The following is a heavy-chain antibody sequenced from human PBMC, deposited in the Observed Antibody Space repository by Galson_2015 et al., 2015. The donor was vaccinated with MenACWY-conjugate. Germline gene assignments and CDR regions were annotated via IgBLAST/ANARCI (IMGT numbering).Heavy chain of an antibody. D-gene: IGHD2-2*01. V-gene: IGHV2-5*08. CDR1: GVSFTSYY. CDR2: IYWDDDK. Sequence: TLSLTCSVSGVSFTSYYWTWIRQSPGKGLEWLALIYWDDDKRYRPSLRSRLTVTKDTSKNRVVLTMTNVDPVDTATYYCAHSGEYCSRTSCYYFDYWGQGAPVTVSS. J-gene: IGHJ4*02. CDR3: AHSGEYCSRTSCYYFDY.